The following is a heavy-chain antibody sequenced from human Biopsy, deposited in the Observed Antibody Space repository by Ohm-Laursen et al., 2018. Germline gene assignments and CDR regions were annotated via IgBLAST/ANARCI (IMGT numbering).Heavy chain of an antibody. V-gene: IGHV3-30*03. Sequence: SLRLSCTAPGFTFTSYAMHWVRQAPGKGLEWVAVISYDGSGEYYADSLQGRFIISRDNPKNTVDLQMNSLRAEDTAVYYCARGGIAVAGTNFDYWGQGTLVTVSS. CDR2: ISYDGSGE. CDR1: GFTFTSYA. J-gene: IGHJ4*02. D-gene: IGHD6-19*01. CDR3: ARGGIAVAGTNFDY.